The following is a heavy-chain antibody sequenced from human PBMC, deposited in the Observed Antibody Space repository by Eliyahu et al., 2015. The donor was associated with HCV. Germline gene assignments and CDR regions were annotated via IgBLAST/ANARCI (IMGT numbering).Heavy chain of an antibody. J-gene: IGHJ4*02. CDR1: GFPFDDYA. Sequence: EVQLVESGGGLVQPGRSLRLSCAASGFPFDDYAMHWVRQAPGKGLEWVSGISWNSGSIGYADSVKGRFTISRDNAKNSLYLQMNSLRAEDTALYYCAKDVYSTRGYFDYWGQGTLVTVSS. CDR2: ISWNSGSI. D-gene: IGHD6-13*01. CDR3: AKDVYSTRGYFDY. V-gene: IGHV3-9*01.